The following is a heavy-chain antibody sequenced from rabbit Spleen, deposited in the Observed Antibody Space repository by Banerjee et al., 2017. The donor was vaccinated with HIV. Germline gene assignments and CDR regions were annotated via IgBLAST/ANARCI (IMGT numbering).Heavy chain of an antibody. CDR2: IYAGSSGST. D-gene: IGHD6-1*01. CDR3: ARADYVGYSDAMDL. CDR1: GFSFSSYYY. Sequence: QSLEESGGDLVKPGGSLTLTCTASGFSFSSYYYMCWVRQAPGKGLEWIACIYAGSSGSTYYASWAKGRFTISKTSSTTVTLQMTSLTAADTATYFCARADYVGYSDAMDLWGQGTLVTVS. V-gene: IGHV1S40*01. J-gene: IGHJ3*01.